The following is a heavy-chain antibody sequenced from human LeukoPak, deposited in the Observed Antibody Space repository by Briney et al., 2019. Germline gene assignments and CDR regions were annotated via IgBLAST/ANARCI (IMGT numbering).Heavy chain of an antibody. CDR3: ARAPGQWLSANWFDP. CDR1: GFAFSSYG. D-gene: IGHD6-19*01. J-gene: IGHJ5*02. V-gene: IGHV3-33*01. Sequence: GGSLRLSCAASGFAFSSYGMHWVRQAPGKGLEWVAVIWYDGSNKYYADSVKDRFTISRDNSKNTLYLQMNSLRAEDTAVYYCARAPGQWLSANWFDPWGQGTLVTVSS. CDR2: IWYDGSNK.